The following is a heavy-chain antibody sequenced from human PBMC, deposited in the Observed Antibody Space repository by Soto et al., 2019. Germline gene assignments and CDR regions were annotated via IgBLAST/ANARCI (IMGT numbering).Heavy chain of an antibody. CDR1: GDTFTNFG. J-gene: IGHJ5*02. V-gene: IGHV1-18*01. D-gene: IGHD3-10*01. CDR3: ARVVRGVVNWFDP. Sequence: HLVQSGPEVKKPGASITVSCKTSGDTFTNFGLSWVRQAPGQGLEWMGWIATYNSNRNYAQKFQGRLTLNTDTSTSTAYMELKNLGYDDTAVYYCARVVRGVVNWFDPWGQGTLVTVSS. CDR2: IATYNSNR.